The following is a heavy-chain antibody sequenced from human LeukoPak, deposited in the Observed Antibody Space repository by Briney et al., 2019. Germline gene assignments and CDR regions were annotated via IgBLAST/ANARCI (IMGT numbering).Heavy chain of an antibody. CDR3: ARHLRGEQQLSGFDY. CDR2: IYYSGST. V-gene: IGHV4-59*08. Sequence: SETLSLTCTVSGGSISSYYWSWLRQPPGKGLEGIGYIYYSGSTKYNPSLRSRVTISADTSKNQFSLKLSSVTAADTAVYYCARHLRGEQQLSGFDYWGQGTPVTVSS. D-gene: IGHD6-13*01. CDR1: GGSISSYY. J-gene: IGHJ4*02.